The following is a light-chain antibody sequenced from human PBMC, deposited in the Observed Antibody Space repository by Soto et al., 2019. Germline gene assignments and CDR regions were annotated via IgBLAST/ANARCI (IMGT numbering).Light chain of an antibody. V-gene: IGKV3-20*01. J-gene: IGKJ2*01. CDR3: QQYDTSARYI. CDR1: QDLNTRY. Sequence: IVLTQSPGTLSLSPGERATLSCRASQDLNTRYSAWYQQKRGQPPSLLIFATSTRASGIPDRFSGSGSGRDFTLTISRLEPEDCAVYFCQQYDTSARYIFGQGTSLDIK. CDR2: ATS.